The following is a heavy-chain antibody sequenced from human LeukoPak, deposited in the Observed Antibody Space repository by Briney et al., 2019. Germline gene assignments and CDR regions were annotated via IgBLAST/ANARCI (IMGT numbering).Heavy chain of an antibody. CDR2: ISGSGGST. CDR3: AKSLVVVTAIDY. D-gene: IGHD2-21*02. J-gene: IGHJ4*02. CDR1: GFTFSGYA. Sequence: GGSLRLSCAASGFTFSGYAMSWVRQAPGKGLEWVSAISGSGGSTYYADSVKGRFTISRDNSKNTLYLQMNSLRAEDTALYYCAKSLVVVTAIDYWGQGTLVTVSS. V-gene: IGHV3-23*01.